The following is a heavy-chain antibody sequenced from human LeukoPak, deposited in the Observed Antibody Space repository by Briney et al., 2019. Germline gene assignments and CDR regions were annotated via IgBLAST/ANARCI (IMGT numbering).Heavy chain of an antibody. CDR2: ISSSSSYI. CDR1: EFTFSSYS. D-gene: IGHD1-26*01. CDR3: ARDRSPAPIPPLRKKSNWFDP. J-gene: IGHJ5*02. Sequence: PGGSLRLSCAVSEFTFSSYSMNWVRQAPGKGLEWLSSISSSSSYIYYADSVKGRFTISRDNAKNSLYLQMNSLRAEDTAVYYCARDRSPAPIPPLRKKSNWFDPWGQGTLVTVS. V-gene: IGHV3-21*01.